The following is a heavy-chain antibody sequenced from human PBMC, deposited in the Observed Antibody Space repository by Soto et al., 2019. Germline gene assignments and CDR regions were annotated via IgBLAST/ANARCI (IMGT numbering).Heavy chain of an antibody. D-gene: IGHD6-13*01. CDR2: IYHSGST. Sequence: SETLSLTCAVSGYSISSGYYWGWIRQPPGKGLEWIGSIYHSGSTYYNPSLKSRVTISVDTSKNQFSLKLSSVTAADTAVYYCARLEPDTGYNSSWYSYYYYYGMDVWGQGTTVTVSS. CDR3: ARLEPDTGYNSSWYSYYYYYGMDV. V-gene: IGHV4-38-2*01. J-gene: IGHJ6*02. CDR1: GYSISSGYY.